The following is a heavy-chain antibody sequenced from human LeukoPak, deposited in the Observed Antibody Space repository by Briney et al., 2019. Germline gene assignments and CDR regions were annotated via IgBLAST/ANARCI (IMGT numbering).Heavy chain of an antibody. D-gene: IGHD1-26*01. CDR1: GYTFTSYY. CDR2: INPSGGST. V-gene: IGHV1-46*01. Sequence: ASVKVSCKASGYTFTSYYMHWVRQAPGQGLEWMGIINPSGGSTSYAQKFQGRVTMTRDTSTSTVYMEQSSLRSEDTAVYYCAREDGVGATGGWFDPWGQGTLVTVSS. CDR3: AREDGVGATGGWFDP. J-gene: IGHJ5*02.